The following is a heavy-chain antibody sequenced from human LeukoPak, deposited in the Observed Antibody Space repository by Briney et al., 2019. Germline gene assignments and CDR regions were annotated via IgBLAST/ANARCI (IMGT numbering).Heavy chain of an antibody. V-gene: IGHV3-21*01. CDR1: GLTFNSYS. Sequence: MPGGALRLSCAASGLTFNSYSLNWVRQAPGKGLEWVSSISSSSGYIYYADSVKGRFTISRDNAKNSVYLQMNSLRAEDTAVYYCARGSMSYFDYWGQGTLVTVSS. CDR2: ISSSSGYI. J-gene: IGHJ4*02. CDR3: ARGSMSYFDY.